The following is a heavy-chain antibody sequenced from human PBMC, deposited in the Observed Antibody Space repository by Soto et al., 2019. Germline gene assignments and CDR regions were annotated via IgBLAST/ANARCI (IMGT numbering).Heavy chain of an antibody. CDR1: GGTFSSYA. CDR2: IIPIFGTA. Sequence: QVQLVQSGAEVKKPGSSVKVSCKASGGTFSSYAISWVRQAPGQGLEWMGGIIPIFGTANYAQKFQGRVTITEHESTSTAYMERSSLRSEDTAVYYCARGGFGESVGYYYYYGMDVWGQGTTVTVSS. D-gene: IGHD3-10*01. CDR3: ARGGFGESVGYYYYYGMDV. V-gene: IGHV1-69*01. J-gene: IGHJ6*02.